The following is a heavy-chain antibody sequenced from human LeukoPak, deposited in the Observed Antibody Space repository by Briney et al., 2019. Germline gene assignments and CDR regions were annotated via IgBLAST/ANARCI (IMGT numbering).Heavy chain of an antibody. J-gene: IGHJ6*03. D-gene: IGHD5-24*01. CDR2: ISSSSSYI. V-gene: IGHV3-21*01. CDR3: ASRDYYYYYMDV. Sequence: GGSLRLSCAASGFTFSSYSMNWVRQAPGRGLEWVSSISSSSSYIYYADSVKGRFTISRDNAKNSLYLQMNSLRAEDTAVYYCASRDYYYYYMDVWGKGTTVTVSS. CDR1: GFTFSSYS.